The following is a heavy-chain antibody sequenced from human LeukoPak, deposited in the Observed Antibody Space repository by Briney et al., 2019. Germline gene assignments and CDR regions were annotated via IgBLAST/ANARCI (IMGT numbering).Heavy chain of an antibody. D-gene: IGHD3-10*01. J-gene: IGHJ6*02. CDR3: ARASMVRGVTNFYYYGMDV. Sequence: SETLSLTCTVSGGSVSSGSYYWSWIRQPPGKGLEWIGYIYYSGSTNYNPSLKSRVTISVDTSKNQFSLKLSSVTAADTAVFYWARASMVRGVTNFYYYGMDVWGQGTTVTVSS. CDR2: IYYSGST. V-gene: IGHV4-61*01. CDR1: GGSVSSGSYY.